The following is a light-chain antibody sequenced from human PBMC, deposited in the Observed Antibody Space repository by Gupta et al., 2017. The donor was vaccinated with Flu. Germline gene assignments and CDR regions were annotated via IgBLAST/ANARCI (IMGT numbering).Light chain of an antibody. CDR1: SLTKQY. CDR2: KDS. CDR3: QSADSSGSYIWV. J-gene: IGLJ3*02. V-gene: IGLV3-25*03. Sequence: QTASITCSGDSLTKQYTYWYQQKAGQAPVLVIYKDSERPSGIPERFSGSSSGTTVTLIINGVQAEDEADYYCQSADSSGSYIWVFGGGTKLTVL.